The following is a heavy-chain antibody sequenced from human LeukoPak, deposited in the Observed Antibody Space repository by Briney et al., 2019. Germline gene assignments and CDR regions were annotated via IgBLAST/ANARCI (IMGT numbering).Heavy chain of an antibody. V-gene: IGHV3-30-3*01. CDR3: ASAEYCTSTSCRPYYLDY. D-gene: IGHD2-2*01. Sequence: HPGRSLRLSCAASGFTFSSYAMHWVRQAPDKGLEWVAVISDDGNNKYYADSVKGRFTISRDNSKNTLYLQMNSLRAEDTAVYYCASAEYCTSTSCRPYYLDYWGQGTLVTVSS. CDR2: ISDDGNNK. CDR1: GFTFSSYA. J-gene: IGHJ4*02.